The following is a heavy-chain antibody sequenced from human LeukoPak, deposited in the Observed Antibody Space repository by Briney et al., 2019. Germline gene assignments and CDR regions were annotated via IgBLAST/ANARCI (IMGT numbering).Heavy chain of an antibody. Sequence: SETLSLTCTVSGGSISSYYWSWIRQPPGKGLEWIGYIYYSGSTNYNPSLKSRVTISVDTSKNQFSLKLSSVTAADTAVYYCASGILTGYYRGGFDYWGQGTLVTVSS. CDR1: GGSISSYY. D-gene: IGHD3-9*01. V-gene: IGHV4-59*01. CDR2: IYYSGST. CDR3: ASGILTGYYRGGFDY. J-gene: IGHJ4*02.